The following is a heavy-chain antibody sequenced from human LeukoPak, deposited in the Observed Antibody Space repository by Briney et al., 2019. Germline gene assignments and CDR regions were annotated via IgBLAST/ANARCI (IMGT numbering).Heavy chain of an antibody. D-gene: IGHD6-13*01. CDR2: ISYDGSNK. V-gene: IGHV3-30*03. CDR1: GFTFSSYG. J-gene: IGHJ5*02. Sequence: GGSLRLSCAASGFTFSSYGMHWVRQAPGKGLEWVAVISYDGSNKYYADSVKGRFTISRDNSKNTLYLQMNSLRAEDTAVYYCARDHSPRSWYIPSRFNNWFDPWGQGTLVTVSS. CDR3: ARDHSPRSWYIPSRFNNWFDP.